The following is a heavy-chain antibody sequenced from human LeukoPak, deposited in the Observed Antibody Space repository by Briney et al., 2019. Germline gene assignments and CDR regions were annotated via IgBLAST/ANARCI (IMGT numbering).Heavy chain of an antibody. CDR2: ISSSSSYI. CDR1: GFIFSSYS. Sequence: GGSLRLSCAASGFIFSSYSMNWVRQAPGKGLEWVSSISSSSSYIYYADSVKGRCTISRDNAKNSLYLQMNSLRAEDTAVYNCARDAIAAAGFYYFDYWGQGTLVTVSS. D-gene: IGHD6-13*01. J-gene: IGHJ4*02. V-gene: IGHV3-21*01. CDR3: ARDAIAAAGFYYFDY.